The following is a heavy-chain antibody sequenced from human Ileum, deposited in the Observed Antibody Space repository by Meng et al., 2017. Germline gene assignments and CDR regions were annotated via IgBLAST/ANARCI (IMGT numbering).Heavy chain of an antibody. D-gene: IGHD1-14*01. Sequence: GPGLVLRSGALALTLAVHGDSIRNGIGWSWVRQPPGKGLEWIGEIYESGTTNYSPSLKSRVTISVDKSKNEFSLKLSSVTAADTALYYCARVSYNKGSPKFDSWGQGTLVTVSS. CDR1: GDSIRNGIG. V-gene: IGHV4-4*02. J-gene: IGHJ4*02. CDR2: IYESGTT. CDR3: ARVSYNKGSPKFDS.